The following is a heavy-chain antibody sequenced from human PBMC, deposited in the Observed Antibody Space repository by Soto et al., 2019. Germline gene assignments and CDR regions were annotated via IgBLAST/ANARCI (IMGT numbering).Heavy chain of an antibody. CDR1: GDSISSYY. D-gene: IGHD3-16*01. J-gene: IGHJ6*02. CDR3: ARDRIELWDSRIYYNVMDV. CDR2: IYYSGST. Sequence: SETLSLTYTVSGDSISSYYWSWIRQPPGKGLEWIGYIYYSGSTYYNPSLRTRVTISLDTSKNQFSLKLSSVTAADTAVYYCARDRIELWDSRIYYNVMDVWGQGTTVIVSS. V-gene: IGHV4-59*01.